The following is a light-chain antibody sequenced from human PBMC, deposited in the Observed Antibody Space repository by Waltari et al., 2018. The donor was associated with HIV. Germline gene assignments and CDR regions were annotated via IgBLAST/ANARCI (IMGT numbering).Light chain of an antibody. CDR3: RQYQSYSQT. J-gene: IGKJ2*01. CDR2: KAS. V-gene: IGKV1-5*03. Sequence: IQMTQSPSILSASVGDRVTITCRASQTIRSWLAWYQQKPGKAPNLLIYKASNLKSGVPSRFTGSGSGTDYTLTISSLQPDDSATYYCRQYQSYSQTFGQGTKLEIK. CDR1: QTIRSW.